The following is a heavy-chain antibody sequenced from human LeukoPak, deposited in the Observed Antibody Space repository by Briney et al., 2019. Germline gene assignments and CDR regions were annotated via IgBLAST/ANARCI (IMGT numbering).Heavy chain of an antibody. Sequence: SSETPSLTCTVSGGSISSYYWSWMRQPPGKGLEWIGYIYDSGSTKYNPSLKSRVTMSVDTSKSQFSLRLSSVTAADTAVYYCARDAAETGYYYYAMDVWGQGTTVTVSS. CDR2: IYDSGST. CDR3: ARDAAETGYYYYAMDV. V-gene: IGHV4-59*01. D-gene: IGHD6-25*01. J-gene: IGHJ6*02. CDR1: GGSISSYY.